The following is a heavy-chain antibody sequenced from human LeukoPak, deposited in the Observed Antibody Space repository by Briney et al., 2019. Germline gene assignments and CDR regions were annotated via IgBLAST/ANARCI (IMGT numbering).Heavy chain of an antibody. CDR2: FSPGDSDS. J-gene: IGHJ4*02. V-gene: IGHV5-51*01. CDR3: ARYTDHYYFDY. D-gene: IGHD1-1*01. CDR1: GYSFTNYW. Sequence: GESLKISCQGSGYSFTNYWIGWVRQMPGKDLEWMGIFSPGDSDSRYSPSFRGQVTISADKSISTAYLQWSSLKASDTAMYYCARYTDHYYFDYWGQGTLVTVSS.